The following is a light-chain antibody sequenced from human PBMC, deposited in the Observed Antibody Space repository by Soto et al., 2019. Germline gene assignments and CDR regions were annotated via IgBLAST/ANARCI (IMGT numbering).Light chain of an antibody. Sequence: QYALTQPASVSGSPGQSITISCTGTSSDVGGYNYVSWYQQHPGKAPKLMIYDVSNRPSGVSNRFSGSKSGNTASLTISGLQAEDEADSYCSSYTSSSTLDVVFGGGTKVTVL. J-gene: IGLJ2*01. CDR2: DVS. V-gene: IGLV2-14*01. CDR1: SSDVGGYNY. CDR3: SSYTSSSTLDVV.